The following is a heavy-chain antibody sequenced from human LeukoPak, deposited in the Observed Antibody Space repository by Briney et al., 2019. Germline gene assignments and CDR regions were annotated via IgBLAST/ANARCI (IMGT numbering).Heavy chain of an antibody. D-gene: IGHD3-9*01. J-gene: IGHJ4*02. CDR2: INASCGSR. V-gene: IGHV3-23*01. CDR1: GFTFSSHV. Sequence: GGSLRLSCAASGFTFSSHVMSWVRQAPGKGLEWVSGINASCGSRYYAESVKGRFTISRDNSKNTLYLQMNSLRAEDTAVYYCARXXNDYFGHDYWGQGTLVTV. CDR3: ARXXNDYFGHDY.